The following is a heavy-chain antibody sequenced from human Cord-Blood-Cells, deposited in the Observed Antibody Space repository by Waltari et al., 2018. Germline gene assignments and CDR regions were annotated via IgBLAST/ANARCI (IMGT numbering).Heavy chain of an antibody. CDR1: GFSLSNARMG. D-gene: IGHD7-27*01. Sequence: QVTLKESGPVLVKPTETLPLTCTVSGFSLSNARMGVSWIRQPPGKALEWLAHIFSNDEKSYSTSLKSRLTSSKETSKSQVVLTMTNMDPVDTATYYSARSDELGIDAFDIWGQGTMVTVSS. V-gene: IGHV2-26*01. J-gene: IGHJ3*02. CDR2: IFSNDEK. CDR3: ARSDELGIDAFDI.